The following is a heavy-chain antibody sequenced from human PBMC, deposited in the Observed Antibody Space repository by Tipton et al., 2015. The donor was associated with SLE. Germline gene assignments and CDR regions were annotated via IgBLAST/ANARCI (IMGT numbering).Heavy chain of an antibody. CDR1: GGPISSYY. CDR2: INHSGST. J-gene: IGHJ5*02. V-gene: IGHV4-34*01. Sequence: TLSLTCTVSGGPISSYYWSWIRQPPGKGLEWIGEINHSGSTNYNPSLKSPVTISVDTSKNQFSLKLSSVTAADTAVYYCARTGYYDFWSGGIWFGPWGQGTLVTVSS. CDR3: ARTGYYDFWSGGIWFGP. D-gene: IGHD3-3*01.